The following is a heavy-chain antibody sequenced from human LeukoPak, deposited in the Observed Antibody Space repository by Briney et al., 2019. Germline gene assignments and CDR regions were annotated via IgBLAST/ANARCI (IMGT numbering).Heavy chain of an antibody. CDR1: GFTVSSNS. CDR2: ISSSSSYI. CDR3: ARSVGYYYYYYMDV. V-gene: IGHV3-21*01. J-gene: IGHJ6*03. Sequence: GGSLRLSCTVSGFTVSSNSMSWVRQAPGKGLEWVSSISSSSSYIYYADSVKGRFTISRDNAKNSLYLQMNSLRAEDTAVYYCARSVGYYYYYYMDVWGKGTTVTVSS.